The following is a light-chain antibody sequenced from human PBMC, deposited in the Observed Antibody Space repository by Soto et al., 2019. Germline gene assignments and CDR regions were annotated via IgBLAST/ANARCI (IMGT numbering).Light chain of an antibody. Sequence: EIVMTQSPATLSVSPGETATHSCRASQSVSGNLAWYQQKPGQAPRLLIYGASTRATGVPARFSGSGSGTEFTLTISSLQSEDFALYHCQQYHNWPPFTFGGGTKVEI. CDR1: QSVSGN. V-gene: IGKV3-15*01. CDR3: QQYHNWPPFT. J-gene: IGKJ4*01. CDR2: GAS.